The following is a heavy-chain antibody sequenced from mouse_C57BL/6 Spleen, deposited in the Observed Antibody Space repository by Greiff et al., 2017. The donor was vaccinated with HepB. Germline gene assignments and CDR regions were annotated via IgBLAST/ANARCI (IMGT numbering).Heavy chain of an antibody. CDR2: IHPNSGST. V-gene: IGHV1-64*01. D-gene: IGHD1-1*01. CDR3: AREGPQYYGSRDFDN. Sequence: QVQLQQPGAELVKPGASVKLSCKASGYTFTSYWMHWVKQRPGQGLEWIGMIHPNSGSTNYNEKFKSKATLTVDKSSSTAYMQLSSLTSEDSAVYYWAREGPQYYGSRDFDNWGKGTTLTVTS. J-gene: IGHJ2*01. CDR1: GYTFTSYW.